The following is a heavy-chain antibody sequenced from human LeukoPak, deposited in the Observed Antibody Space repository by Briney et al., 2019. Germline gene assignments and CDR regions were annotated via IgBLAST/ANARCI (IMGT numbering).Heavy chain of an antibody. CDR1: GFTFSSYA. V-gene: IGHV3-74*01. D-gene: IGHD4-23*01. Sequence: GGSLRLSCAASGFTFSSYAMNWVRQAPGKGLVWVSRIASDGSSTTYADSVKGRFSISRDNARNTLYLQMNSLRVEDTAVYYCARGRPHGNDYWGQGTLVTVSS. CDR3: ARGRPHGNDY. J-gene: IGHJ4*02. CDR2: IASDGSST.